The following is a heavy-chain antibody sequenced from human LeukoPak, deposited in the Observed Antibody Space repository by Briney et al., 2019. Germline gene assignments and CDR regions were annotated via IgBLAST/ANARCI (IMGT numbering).Heavy chain of an antibody. J-gene: IGHJ4*02. CDR2: ISGSGGST. CDR1: GFTFSNYA. V-gene: IGHV3-23*01. CDR3: ARVGYYASGPFSYFDY. D-gene: IGHD3-10*01. Sequence: PGGSLRLSCAASGFTFSNYAMSWVRQAPGKGLEWISAISGSGGSTYYADPVKGRFTISRDNSKNTLYLQMNSLSVEDTAVYYCARVGYYASGPFSYFDYWGQGTLVTVSS.